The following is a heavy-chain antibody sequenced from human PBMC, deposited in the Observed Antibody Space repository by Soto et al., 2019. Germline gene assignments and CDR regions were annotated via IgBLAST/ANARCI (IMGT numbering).Heavy chain of an antibody. D-gene: IGHD3-3*01. V-gene: IGHV3-15*07. CDR1: GFTFSNAW. Sequence: GGSLRLSCAASGFTFSNAWMNWVRQAPGKGLEWVGRIKSKTDGGTTDYAAPVKGRFTISRDDSKNTLYLQMNSLKTEDTAVYYCTTYYDFWSDAEYFQHWGQGTLVTVSS. CDR3: TTYYDFWSDAEYFQH. J-gene: IGHJ1*01. CDR2: IKSKTDGGTT.